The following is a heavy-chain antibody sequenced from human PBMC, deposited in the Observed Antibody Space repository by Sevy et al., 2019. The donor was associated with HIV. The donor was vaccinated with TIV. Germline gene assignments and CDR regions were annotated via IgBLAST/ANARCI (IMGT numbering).Heavy chain of an antibody. J-gene: IGHJ4*02. CDR2: IKSKTDGGTT. Sequence: GGSLRLSCAASGFTFSNAWMSWVRQAPGKGLEWVGRIKSKTDGGTTDYAAPVKGRFTISRDDSKNTLYLQMNGLKTEDTAVYYCTTTEYDFWSGYYGYDYWGQGTLVTVSS. D-gene: IGHD3-3*01. V-gene: IGHV3-15*01. CDR1: GFTFSNAW. CDR3: TTTEYDFWSGYYGYDY.